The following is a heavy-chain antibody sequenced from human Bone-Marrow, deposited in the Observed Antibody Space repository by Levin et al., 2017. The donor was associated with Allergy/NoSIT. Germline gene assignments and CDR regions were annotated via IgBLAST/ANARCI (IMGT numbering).Heavy chain of an antibody. D-gene: IGHD3-22*01. CDR3: ACSFSDDSDYYSAFDI. J-gene: IGHJ3*02. Sequence: GESLKISCAASKFRFSRYAMNWVRQSPGKGLEWVSGITGTGGDTYYADSVKGRFTISRDNSKKILYLQMNGLRAEDAARYYCACSFSDDSDYYSAFDIWGQGTVVTVSS. V-gene: IGHV3-23*01. CDR2: ITGTGGDT. CDR1: KFRFSRYA.